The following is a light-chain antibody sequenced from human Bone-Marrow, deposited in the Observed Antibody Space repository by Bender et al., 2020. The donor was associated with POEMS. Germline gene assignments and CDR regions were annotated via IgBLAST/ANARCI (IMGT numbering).Light chain of an antibody. V-gene: IGLV2-11*01. J-gene: IGLJ3*02. Sequence: QSALTQPRSVSGSPGQSVTISCTGTSSDVGGYNYVSWYQQHPGKAPKLIIYGVSDRPSGVSNRFSGSKSGTSASLAITGLQSDDEAIYFCVAWDASLNGWVFGGGTKLTVL. CDR1: SSDVGGYNY. CDR2: GVS. CDR3: VAWDASLNGWV.